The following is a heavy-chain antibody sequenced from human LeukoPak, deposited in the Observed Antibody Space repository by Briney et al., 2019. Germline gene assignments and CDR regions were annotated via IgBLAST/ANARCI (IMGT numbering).Heavy chain of an antibody. D-gene: IGHD5-18*01. CDR1: GGTFSSSA. CDR3: ARDQGLTAPPPYGLDV. CDR2: IFPVLNIT. J-gene: IGHJ6*02. V-gene: IGHV1-69*04. Sequence: SVKVSCKTSGGTFSSSAITWVRQAPGQGVEWMGRIFPVLNITPYAQKFQGSVTITADTSTSTVYMELSSLRSEETAVYYCARDQGLTAPPPYGLDVWGQGTTVIVSS.